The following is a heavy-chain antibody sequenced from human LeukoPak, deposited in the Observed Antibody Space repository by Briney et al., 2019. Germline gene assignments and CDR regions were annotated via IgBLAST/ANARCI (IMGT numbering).Heavy chain of an antibody. CDR1: GFTFSSYW. CDR3: ASVRGELDEFDY. CDR2: IKQDGSEK. D-gene: IGHD3-10*01. Sequence: GGSLRLSCAASGFTFSSYWMSWVRQSPGKGLEWVANIKQDGSEKYYVDSVKGRFTISRDNAKNSLYLQMNSLRAEDTAVYYCASVRGELDEFDYWGQGTLVTVSS. J-gene: IGHJ4*02. V-gene: IGHV3-7*01.